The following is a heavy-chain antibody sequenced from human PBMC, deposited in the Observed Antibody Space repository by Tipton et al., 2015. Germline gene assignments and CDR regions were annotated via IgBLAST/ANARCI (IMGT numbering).Heavy chain of an antibody. V-gene: IGHV3-21*06. CDR2: ITPSANFI. J-gene: IGHJ5*02. D-gene: IGHD3-10*01. CDR3: ARGLGSPDH. Sequence: SLRLSCAASGFIFSSYKMNWVRQAPGKGPEWVSSITPSANFIYHAASLKGRFTISRDNAKSSLYLQMNSLRADDTAVYYCARGLGSPDHWGQGTLVTVSS. CDR1: GFIFSSYK.